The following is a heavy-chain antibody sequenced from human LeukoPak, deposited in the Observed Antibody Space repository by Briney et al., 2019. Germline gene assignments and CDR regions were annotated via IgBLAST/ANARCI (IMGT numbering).Heavy chain of an antibody. CDR3: ARDDNWNDKPFDH. CDR2: II. CDR1: GFTFSSYA. J-gene: IGHJ4*02. V-gene: IGHV3-21*01. D-gene: IGHD1-20*01. Sequence: GGSLRLSCAASGFTFSSYAMNWVRQAPGKGLEWVSSIIHYADSVKGRFTISRDNANNSLYLQMSSLRAEDTALYYCARDDNWNDKPFDHWGQGALVTVSS.